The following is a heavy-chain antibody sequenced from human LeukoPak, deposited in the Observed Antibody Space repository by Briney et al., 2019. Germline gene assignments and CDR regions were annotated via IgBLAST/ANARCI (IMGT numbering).Heavy chain of an antibody. CDR2: ISHSGSP. CDR1: GGSISSGKW. J-gene: IGHJ5*02. D-gene: IGHD7-27*01. V-gene: IGHV4/OR15-8*01. Sequence: SETLSLTCGVSGGSISSGKWWSWVRQPPGKGLEWIGEISHSGSPNYNPSLKSRLTISVDLPKNQFSLDLRSVTAADTAVYYCARSLLGWFDPWGQGTLVTVSS. CDR3: ARSLLGWFDP.